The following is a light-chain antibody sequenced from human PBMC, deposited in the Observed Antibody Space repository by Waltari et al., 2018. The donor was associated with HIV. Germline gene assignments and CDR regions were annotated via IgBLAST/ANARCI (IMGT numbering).Light chain of an antibody. CDR3: QQYNSSPWT. J-gene: IGKJ1*01. CDR1: QSISSW. Sequence: DIQMTQSPSTLSASVGDRVTITCRASQSISSWLAWYQQKPGKAPKLLIYKASSLESGVPSRFSGSGSGTEFTLIITSLQPDDLATYYCQQYNSSPWTFGQGTKVEI. CDR2: KAS. V-gene: IGKV1-5*03.